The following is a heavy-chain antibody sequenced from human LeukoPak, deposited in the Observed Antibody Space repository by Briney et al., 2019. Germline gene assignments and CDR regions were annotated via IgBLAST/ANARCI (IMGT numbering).Heavy chain of an antibody. V-gene: IGHV3-9*01. CDR3: AKDISLYSSSWYVGMDV. CDR1: GFTFDDYA. Sequence: GGSLRLSCAASGFTFDDYAMHWVRQAPGKGLEWVSGISWNSGSIGYADSVKGRFTISRDNAKNSLYLQMNSLRAEDTALYYCAKDISLYSSSWYVGMDVWGQGTTVTVSS. D-gene: IGHD6-13*01. CDR2: ISWNSGSI. J-gene: IGHJ6*02.